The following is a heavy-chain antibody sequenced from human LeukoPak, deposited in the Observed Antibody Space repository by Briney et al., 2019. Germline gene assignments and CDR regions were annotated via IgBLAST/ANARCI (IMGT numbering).Heavy chain of an antibody. CDR2: ISGSGGST. CDR1: GFTFCSYA. D-gene: IGHD4-17*01. V-gene: IGHV3-23*01. CDR3: ATVITDYYYYYGMDV. Sequence: GGSLKLSCAASGFTFCSYAMSWVRQAPGKGLEWVSAISGSGGSTYYADSVKGRFTISRDNSKNTLYLQMNSLRAEDTAVYYCATVITDYYYYYGMDVWGQGTTVTVSS. J-gene: IGHJ6*02.